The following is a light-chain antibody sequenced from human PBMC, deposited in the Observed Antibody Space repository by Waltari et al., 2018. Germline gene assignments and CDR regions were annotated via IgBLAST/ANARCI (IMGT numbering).Light chain of an antibody. CDR3: MQALQIPWT. Sequence: DIVMTQSPLSLPVTPGEPASISCRSSQSLLHSNGYNYLDWYLPKPGQSPQLLIYLGSNRASGVPDRFSGSESGTDFTLKISRVEAEDVGVYYCMQALQIPWTFGQGTKVEIK. CDR1: QSLLHSNGYNY. J-gene: IGKJ1*01. CDR2: LGS. V-gene: IGKV2-28*01.